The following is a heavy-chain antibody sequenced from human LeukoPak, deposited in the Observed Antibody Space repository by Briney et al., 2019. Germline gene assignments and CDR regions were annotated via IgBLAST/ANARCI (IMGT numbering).Heavy chain of an antibody. CDR3: ARYYDFWSGSDV. Sequence: GGSLRLSCAASGFTFSSYAMHWVRQAPGKGLEYVSAISSNGGSTYYANSVKGRFTISRDNTKNTLYLQMGSLRAEDMAVYYCARYYDFWSGSDVWGKGTTVTVSS. V-gene: IGHV3-64*01. CDR1: GFTFSSYA. D-gene: IGHD3-3*01. CDR2: ISSNGGST. J-gene: IGHJ6*04.